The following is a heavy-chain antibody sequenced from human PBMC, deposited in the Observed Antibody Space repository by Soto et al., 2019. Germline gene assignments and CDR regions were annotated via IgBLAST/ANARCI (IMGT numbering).Heavy chain of an antibody. Sequence: EVQLVESGGGLVQPGGSLRLSCAASGFTFSSFWMHWVRQAPGKGLVWVSRINSDGSSTSYADSVKGRFTISRDNAKNTLYLQMNSLRAEDTAVYYCVTPSDILTGYLYWGQGTLVTVSS. CDR1: GFTFSSFW. CDR2: INSDGSST. CDR3: VTPSDILTGYLY. V-gene: IGHV3-74*01. J-gene: IGHJ4*02. D-gene: IGHD3-9*01.